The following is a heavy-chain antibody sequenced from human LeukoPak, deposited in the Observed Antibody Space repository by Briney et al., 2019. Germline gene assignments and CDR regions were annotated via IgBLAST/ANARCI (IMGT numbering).Heavy chain of an antibody. J-gene: IGHJ6*02. Sequence: SETLSLTCTVSGGSISTYHWSWIRQPPGKGLEWIGYISYSGSTNYNPSLKSRVTISVDTSKNQFSLKLSSVTAADTAVYYCAKFITYYGMDVWGQGTTVTVSS. V-gene: IGHV4-59*01. CDR2: ISYSGST. CDR3: AKFITYYGMDV. CDR1: GGSISTYH. D-gene: IGHD3-16*01.